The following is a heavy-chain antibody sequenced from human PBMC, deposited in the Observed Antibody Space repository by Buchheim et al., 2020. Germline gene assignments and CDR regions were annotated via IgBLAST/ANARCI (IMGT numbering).Heavy chain of an antibody. CDR3: ARGFSAYVLYFDY. CDR2: VYHDGST. V-gene: IGHV4-59*01. D-gene: IGHD5-12*01. Sequence: QVQLQESGPGLVKPSETLSLTCTVSGGAISSYYWSWIRQSPGKGLEWIGYVYHDGSTSYNAALKSRVTMSVETSKNRFSLKLTSVTAADTAVYYCARGFSAYVLYFDYWGQGT. CDR1: GGAISSYY. J-gene: IGHJ4*02.